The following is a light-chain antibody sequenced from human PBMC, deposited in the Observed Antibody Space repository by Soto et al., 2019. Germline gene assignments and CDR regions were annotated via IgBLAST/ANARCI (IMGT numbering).Light chain of an antibody. V-gene: IGKV3-15*01. CDR2: GAS. CDR3: QQYYNSPWT. J-gene: IGKJ1*01. CDR1: QSISGT. Sequence: EIVMTQSPATLSVSPGGRATLSCRASQSISGTLAWYQQKPGQAPSLLIYGASTRDAGFPARFSGSGSGTDFTLTISSLQSEDFAVYYCQQYYNSPWTFGQGTKVEIK.